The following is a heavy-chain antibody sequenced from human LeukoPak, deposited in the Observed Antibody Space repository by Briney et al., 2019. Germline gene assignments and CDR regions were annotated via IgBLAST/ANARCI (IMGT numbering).Heavy chain of an antibody. Sequence: SETLSLTCTVSGGSIRSNYWSWIRQPPGKGLEWIGYTYYGGSTNYNPSLKSRVRISVDTSKNQFSLKLSSVTAADTAVYYCARTYYGSGSLYYYYYYMDVWGKGTTVTVSS. CDR1: GGSIRSNY. CDR2: TYYGGST. CDR3: ARTYYGSGSLYYYYYYMDV. J-gene: IGHJ6*03. V-gene: IGHV4-59*01. D-gene: IGHD3-10*01.